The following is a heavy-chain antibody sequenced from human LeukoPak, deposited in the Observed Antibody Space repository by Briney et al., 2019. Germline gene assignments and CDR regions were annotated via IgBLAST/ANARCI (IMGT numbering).Heavy chain of an antibody. J-gene: IGHJ6*02. CDR3: ARDPGYCSGGSCYHYYYYGMDV. Sequence: PGGSLRLSCAASGFTFSSYAMHWVRQAPGKGLEWVAVISYDGSNKYYADSVKGRFTISRDNSKNTPYLQMNSLRAEDTAVYYCARDPGYCSGGSCYHYYYYGMDVWGQGTTVTVSS. D-gene: IGHD2-15*01. CDR1: GFTFSSYA. V-gene: IGHV3-30-3*01. CDR2: ISYDGSNK.